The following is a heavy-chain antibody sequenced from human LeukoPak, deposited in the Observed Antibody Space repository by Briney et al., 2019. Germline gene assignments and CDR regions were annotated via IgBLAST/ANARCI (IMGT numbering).Heavy chain of an antibody. D-gene: IGHD3-16*01. V-gene: IGHV3-48*01. CDR2: ISGSSGTI. Sequence: CGMNWVRQAPGKGLEWVSYISGSSGTIYYADSVKGRFTISRDNAKNSLYLQMNSLRAADTAVYYCARRSEFGVLYYMDIWGKGTTVTVSS. J-gene: IGHJ6*03. CDR3: ARRSEFGVLYYMDI. CDR1: CG.